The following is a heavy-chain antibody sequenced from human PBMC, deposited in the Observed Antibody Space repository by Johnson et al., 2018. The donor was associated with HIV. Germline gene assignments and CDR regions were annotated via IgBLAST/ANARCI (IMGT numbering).Heavy chain of an antibody. CDR1: GFTFSRYA. J-gene: IGHJ3*02. CDR2: ISYDGKNK. D-gene: IGHD2-21*02. Sequence: QVQLVESGGGVVQPGRSLRLSCAASGFTFSRYAMHWVRQAPGKGLEWVTVISYDGKNKYYNDSVKGRVTISRDNSKSTLFLLMNSLRAEDTAVYYCARSLCGGDCFSDAFDIWGQGTMVTVSS. CDR3: ARSLCGGDCFSDAFDI. V-gene: IGHV3-30*04.